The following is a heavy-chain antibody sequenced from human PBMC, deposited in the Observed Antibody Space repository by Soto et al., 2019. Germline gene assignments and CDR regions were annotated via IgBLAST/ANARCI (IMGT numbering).Heavy chain of an antibody. CDR1: GYTFTTYY. Sequence: QVQLVQSGAEVKKPGASVKVSCKASGYTFTTYYMHWVRQAPGQGLEWMGIINPSGDTTYAQKFQGTVTMTRDGPTSSVYVELSSLRSEDTAGYYCGKVYCSGGSSYSIDYWGQGTLVTVSS. CDR2: INPSGDT. J-gene: IGHJ4*02. V-gene: IGHV1-46*03. D-gene: IGHD2-15*01. CDR3: GKVYCSGGSSYSIDY.